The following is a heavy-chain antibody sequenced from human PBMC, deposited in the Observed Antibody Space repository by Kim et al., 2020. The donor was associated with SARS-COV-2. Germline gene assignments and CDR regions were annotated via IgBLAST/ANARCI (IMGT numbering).Heavy chain of an antibody. Sequence: WGSLRLSCAASGFTVSSNYMSWVRQAPGKGLEWVSVIYSGGSTYYADSVKGRFTISRDNSKNTLYLQMNSLRAEDTAVYYCARDVYGDYGTYYFDYWGQGTLVTVSS. J-gene: IGHJ4*02. CDR2: IYSGGST. CDR3: ARDVYGDYGTYYFDY. CDR1: GFTVSSNY. D-gene: IGHD4-17*01. V-gene: IGHV3-53*01.